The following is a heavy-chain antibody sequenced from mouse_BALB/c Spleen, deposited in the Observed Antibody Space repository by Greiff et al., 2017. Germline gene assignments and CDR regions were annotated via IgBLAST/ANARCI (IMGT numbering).Heavy chain of an antibody. CDR1: GYTFTDYY. CDR2: IYPGSGNT. D-gene: IGHD1-2*01. V-gene: IGHV1-84*02. Sequence: QVQLQQSGPELVKPGASVKISCKASGYTFTDYYINWVKQKPGQGLEWIGWIYPGSGNTKYNEKFKGKATLTVDTSSSTAYMQLSSLTSEDTAVYFCAREEFITTATTRYFDVWGAGTTVTVSS. CDR3: AREEFITTATTRYFDV. J-gene: IGHJ1*01.